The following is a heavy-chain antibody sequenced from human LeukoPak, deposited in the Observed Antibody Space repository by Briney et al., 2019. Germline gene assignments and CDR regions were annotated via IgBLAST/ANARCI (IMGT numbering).Heavy chain of an antibody. V-gene: IGHV4-39*07. D-gene: IGHD3-10*01. CDR2: IYYSGST. CDR3: ASLYYYGSGSYKAGWFDP. J-gene: IGHJ5*02. CDR1: GGSISSYY. Sequence: SETLSLTCTVSGGSISSYYWGWIRQPPGKGLEWIGSIYYSGSTYYNPSLKSRVTISVDTSKNQFSLKLSSVTAADTAVYYCASLYYYGSGSYKAGWFDPWGQGTLVTVSS.